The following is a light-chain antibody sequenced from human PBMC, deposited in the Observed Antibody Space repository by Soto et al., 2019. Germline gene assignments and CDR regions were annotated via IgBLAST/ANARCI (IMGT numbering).Light chain of an antibody. Sequence: IQVTQSPSSLSASVGDRVTITCRASQSISSWLAWYQQKPGKAPKLLIYDASTLKTGVPSRFGGSGSGAEFNFTITGLQPDDFATYFCQQYYTYSTFGQGTRLEIK. J-gene: IGKJ5*01. CDR1: QSISSW. CDR2: DAS. V-gene: IGKV1-5*01. CDR3: QQYYTYST.